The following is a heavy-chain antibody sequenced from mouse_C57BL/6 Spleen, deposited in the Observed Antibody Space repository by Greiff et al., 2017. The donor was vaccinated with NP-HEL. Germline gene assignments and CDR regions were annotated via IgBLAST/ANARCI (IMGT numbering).Heavy chain of an antibody. V-gene: IGHV1-62-2*01. CDR1: GYTFTEYT. D-gene: IGHD2-10*02. J-gene: IGHJ2*01. Sequence: QVQLQQSGAELVKPGASVKLSCKASGYTFTEYTIHWVKQRSGQGLEWIGWFYPGSGSIKYNEKFKDKATLTADKSSSTASMELSRLTSEDSAVYFCARHERGYGNVHYFDYWGQGTTLTVSS. CDR3: ARHERGYGNVHYFDY. CDR2: FYPGSGSI.